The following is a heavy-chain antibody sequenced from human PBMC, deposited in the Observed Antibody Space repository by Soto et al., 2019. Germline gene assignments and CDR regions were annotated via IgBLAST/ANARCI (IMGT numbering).Heavy chain of an antibody. V-gene: IGHV6-1*01. CDR2: TYYRSKWYN. J-gene: IGHJ6*02. Sequence: SQTLSLTCAISGDSVSSNSAAWNWIRQSPSRGLEWLGRTYYRSKWYNDYAVSVKSRITINPDTSKNQFSLQLNSVTPEDTAVYYCARDQAGDVVYGVAANTYYYGMDVWSQGTTVTVSS. CDR3: ARDQAGDVVYGVAANTYYYGMDV. D-gene: IGHD2-15*01. CDR1: GDSVSSNSAA.